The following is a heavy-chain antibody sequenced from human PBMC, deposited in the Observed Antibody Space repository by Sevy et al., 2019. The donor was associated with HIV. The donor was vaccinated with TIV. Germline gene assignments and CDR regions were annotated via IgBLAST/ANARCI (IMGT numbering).Heavy chain of an antibody. J-gene: IGHJ6*02. Sequence: GGSLRLSCAASGLTFSSYWMHWVRQAPGKGLVWVSRINSDGSSTSYADSVKGRFTISRDNAKNTLYLQMNSLRAEDTAVYYCARPLTSYYIPLYYYYGMDVWGQGTTVTVSS. D-gene: IGHD3-9*01. CDR2: INSDGSST. CDR1: GLTFSSYW. CDR3: ARPLTSYYIPLYYYYGMDV. V-gene: IGHV3-74*01.